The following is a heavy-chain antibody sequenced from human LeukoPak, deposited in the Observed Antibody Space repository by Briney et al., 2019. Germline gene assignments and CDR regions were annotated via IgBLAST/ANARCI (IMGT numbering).Heavy chain of an antibody. D-gene: IGHD3-3*01. J-gene: IGHJ4*02. CDR1: GFTFSSYD. CDR2: IGTAGDT. V-gene: IGHV3-13*01. CDR3: ARVADFASFDY. Sequence: PGGSLRLSCAASGFTFSSYDMHWVRQATGKGLEWVSAIGTAGDTYYPGSVKGRFTISRENAKNSLYLQMNSLRAEDTAVYYCARVADFASFDYWGQGTLVIVSS.